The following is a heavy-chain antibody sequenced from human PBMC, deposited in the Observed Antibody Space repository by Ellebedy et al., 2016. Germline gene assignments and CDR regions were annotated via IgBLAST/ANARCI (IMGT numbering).Heavy chain of an antibody. CDR2: IVFSGTAA. D-gene: IGHD1-26*01. J-gene: IGHJ4*02. V-gene: IGHV3-21*01. CDR1: GFTFNIAG. Sequence: GGSLRLXXAASGFTFNIAGMTWVRQAPGKGLEWVGTIVFSGTAAYYSDSVKGRFIISRDNAKNSLFLQMNSLRVEDTAVYYCASIGAEWELSDYYYFDYWGQGTLVTVSS. CDR3: ASIGAEWELSDYYYFDY.